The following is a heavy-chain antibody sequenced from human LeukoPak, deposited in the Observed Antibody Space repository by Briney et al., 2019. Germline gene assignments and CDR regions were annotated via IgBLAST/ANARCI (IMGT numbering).Heavy chain of an antibody. D-gene: IGHD2-15*01. CDR2: IWYDRSNK. CDR1: GFTFSSYG. J-gene: IGHJ4*02. V-gene: IGHV3-33*06. CDR3: AKGLDWYCSGGSCYNIDY. Sequence: GRSLRLSCAASGFTFSSYGMHWVRQAPGKGLEWVAGIWYDRSNKYYADSVKGRFTISRDNSKNTLYLQMNSLRAEDTAVYYCAKGLDWYCSGGSCYNIDYWGQGTLVTVSS.